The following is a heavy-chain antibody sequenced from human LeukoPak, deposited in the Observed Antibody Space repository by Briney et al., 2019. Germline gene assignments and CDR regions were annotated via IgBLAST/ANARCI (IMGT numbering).Heavy chain of an antibody. CDR2: ISAYNGNT. CDR3: ARRTLVIIPRYYYYGMDV. CDR1: GYTFTSYG. Sequence: ASVKVSCKASGYTFTSYGISWVRQAPGQGLEWMGWISAYNGNTNYVQKLQGRVTMTTDTSTSTAYMELRSLRSDDTAVYYCARRTLVIIPRYYYYGMDVWGQGTTVTVSS. V-gene: IGHV1-18*01. D-gene: IGHD3-9*01. J-gene: IGHJ6*02.